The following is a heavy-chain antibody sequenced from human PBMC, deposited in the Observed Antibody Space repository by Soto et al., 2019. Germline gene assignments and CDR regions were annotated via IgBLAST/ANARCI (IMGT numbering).Heavy chain of an antibody. D-gene: IGHD3-16*01. CDR2: IKEDGSEI. Sequence: PGGSLRLSCAASGFTFSSYWMSWVRQAPGKRLEWVASIKEDGSEIYYLHSVRGRFSISRDSAGNALHLTMNYLSAEDTGLYFCARDIGFDYVNWGQGTLVTVSS. CDR1: GFTFSSYW. J-gene: IGHJ4*02. V-gene: IGHV3-7*01. CDR3: ARDIGFDYVN.